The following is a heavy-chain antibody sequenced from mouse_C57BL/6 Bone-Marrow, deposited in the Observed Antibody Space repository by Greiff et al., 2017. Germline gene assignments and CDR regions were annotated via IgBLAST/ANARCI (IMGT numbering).Heavy chain of an antibody. D-gene: IGHD2-12*01. J-gene: IGHJ2*01. CDR1: GFTFSDYG. CDR2: ISSGSSTI. V-gene: IGHV5-17*01. CDR3: AKSKLLFDY. Sequence: DVMLVESGGGLVKPGGSLKLSCAASGFTFSDYGMHWVRQAPEKGLEWVAYISSGSSTIYYADTVKGRFTISRDNAKNTLFLQMTSLTSEDTAMYYCAKSKLLFDYWGQGTTLTVSS.